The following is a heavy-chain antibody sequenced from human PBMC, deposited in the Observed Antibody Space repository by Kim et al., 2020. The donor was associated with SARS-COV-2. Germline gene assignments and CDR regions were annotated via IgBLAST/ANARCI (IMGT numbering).Heavy chain of an antibody. D-gene: IGHD1-26*01. CDR2: INVGNGNT. V-gene: IGHV1-3*01. J-gene: IGHJ6*02. Sequence: ASVKVSCKASGYIFSTYAMHWVRQAPGQRLEWMGWINVGNGNTKYSQKFQGRVTITRDTSASIVYMELSSLRSEDRAVYYCARLDSPGGYYGMDVWGQGTTVTVSS. CDR1: GYIFSTYA. CDR3: ARLDSPGGYYGMDV.